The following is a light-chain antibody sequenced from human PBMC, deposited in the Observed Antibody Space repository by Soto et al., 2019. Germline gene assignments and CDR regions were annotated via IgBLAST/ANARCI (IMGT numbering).Light chain of an antibody. CDR3: QQYDVYPLT. CDR1: QGIRNN. V-gene: IGKV1-16*02. CDR2: GVS. Sequence: DIQMTQSPSSLSASVGDSVTITCRASQGIRNNLAWLQQKPGKAPKSLIYGVSTLQSGVPSKFSSSGSGTVFTLTISSLQPEDFATYYCQQYDVYPLTFGGGTKVEIK. J-gene: IGKJ4*01.